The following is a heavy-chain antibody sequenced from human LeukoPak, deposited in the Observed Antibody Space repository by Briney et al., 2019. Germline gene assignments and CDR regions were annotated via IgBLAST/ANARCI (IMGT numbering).Heavy chain of an antibody. CDR3: ARVEYYYDSSGYYGY. CDR1: GYTFTGYY. J-gene: IGHJ4*02. D-gene: IGHD3-22*01. V-gene: IGHV1-2*06. CDR2: INPNSGAT. Sequence: ASVKVSCKASGYTFTGYYLHWVRQAPGQGLEWMGRINPNSGATNYAQKFQGRVTMTRDTSISTAYMELSSLRSDDTAMYYCARVEYYYDSSGYYGYWGQGTLVTVSS.